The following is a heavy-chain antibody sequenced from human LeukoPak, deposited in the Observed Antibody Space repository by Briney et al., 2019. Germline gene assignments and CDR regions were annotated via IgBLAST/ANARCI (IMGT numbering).Heavy chain of an antibody. D-gene: IGHD1-26*01. CDR3: AKVLRWELDAFDI. CDR1: GFTFDDYA. CDR2: ISWNSGSI. J-gene: IGHJ3*02. Sequence: GGSLRLSCAASGFTFDDYAMHWVRQAPGKGLEWVSGISWNSGSIGYADSVKGRFTISRDNAKNSLYLQMNSLRAEDTALYYCAKVLRWELDAFDIWGQGTMVTVSS. V-gene: IGHV3-9*01.